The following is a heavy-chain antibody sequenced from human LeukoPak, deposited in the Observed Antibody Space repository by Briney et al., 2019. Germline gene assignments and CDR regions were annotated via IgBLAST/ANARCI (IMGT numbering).Heavy chain of an antibody. Sequence: EASVKVSCKASGYTFTSYYMHWVRQAPGQGLEWMGIINPSGGSTSYAQKFQGRVTMTRDISTSTVYMELSSLRSEDTAVYYCARRRYCSSTSCYSDPHLDYWGQGTLVTVSS. CDR3: ARRRYCSSTSCYSDPHLDY. V-gene: IGHV1-46*01. CDR1: GYTFTSYY. CDR2: INPSGGST. J-gene: IGHJ4*02. D-gene: IGHD2-2*01.